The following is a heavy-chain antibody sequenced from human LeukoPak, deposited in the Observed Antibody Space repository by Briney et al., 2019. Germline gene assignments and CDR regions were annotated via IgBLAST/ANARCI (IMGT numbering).Heavy chain of an antibody. J-gene: IGHJ4*02. CDR1: GFTVSSNY. D-gene: IGHD3-22*01. CDR2: IYSGGST. V-gene: IGHV3-53*04. CDR3: ARGSTGPNSSGYYYKY. Sequence: GGSLRLSCAASGFTVSSNYMSWVRQAPGKGLEWVSVIYSGGSTYYADSVKGRFTISRHNSKNTLYLRMNSLRAEDTAVYYCARGSTGPNSSGYYYKYWGQGTLVTVSS.